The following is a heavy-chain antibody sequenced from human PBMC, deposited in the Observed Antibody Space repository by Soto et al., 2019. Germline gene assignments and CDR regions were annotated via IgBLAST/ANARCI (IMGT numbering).Heavy chain of an antibody. CDR3: ARSPYDFWSGYQKAYFDY. J-gene: IGHJ4*02. V-gene: IGHV4-34*01. Sequence: SETLSLTCAVYGGSSSGYYWSWIRQPPGKGLEWIGEINHSGSTNYNPSLKSRVTISVDTSKNQFSLKLSSVTAADTAVYYCARSPYDFWSGYQKAYFDYWGQGTLVTVSS. CDR2: INHSGST. CDR1: GGSSSGYY. D-gene: IGHD3-3*01.